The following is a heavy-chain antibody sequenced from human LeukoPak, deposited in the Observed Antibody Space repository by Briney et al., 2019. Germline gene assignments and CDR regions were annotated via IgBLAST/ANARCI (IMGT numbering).Heavy chain of an antibody. CDR3: ARDFRLLAAAGEPVFDY. CDR2: ISSSSSYI. D-gene: IGHD6-13*01. CDR1: GFTFSRYG. V-gene: IGHV3-21*01. J-gene: IGHJ4*02. Sequence: GRSLRLSCAASGFTFSRYGMHWVRQAPGKGLEWVSSISSSSSYIYYADSVKGRFTISRDNAKNSLYLQMNSLRAEDTAVYYCARDFRLLAAAGEPVFDYWGQGTLVTVSS.